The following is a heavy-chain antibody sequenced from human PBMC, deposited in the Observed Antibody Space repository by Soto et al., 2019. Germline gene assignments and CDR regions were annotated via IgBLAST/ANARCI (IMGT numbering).Heavy chain of an antibody. CDR3: ARDLSSSSRWTEAPGWAYWFDP. CDR1: GYTFTSYG. Sequence: ASVKVSCKASGYTFTSYGISWVRQAPGQGLEWMGWISAYNGNTNYAQKLQGRVTMTTDTSTSTAYMELRSLRSDDTAVYYCARDLSSSSRWTEAPGWAYWFDPWGQGTLVTVSS. J-gene: IGHJ5*02. D-gene: IGHD6-6*01. V-gene: IGHV1-18*01. CDR2: ISAYNGNT.